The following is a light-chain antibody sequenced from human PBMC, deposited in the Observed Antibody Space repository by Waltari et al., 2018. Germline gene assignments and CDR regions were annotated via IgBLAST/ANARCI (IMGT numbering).Light chain of an antibody. Sequence: YELTQPPSVSVSPGPTATITCSGDELGAKYAFWYQQKPGQSPGLVIYQDRKRPSGIPERFSGSNSGNTATLTISGTQAMDEADYYCQAWDSITVVFGGGTKLTVL. CDR3: QAWDSITVV. CDR1: ELGAKY. J-gene: IGLJ2*01. V-gene: IGLV3-1*01. CDR2: QDR.